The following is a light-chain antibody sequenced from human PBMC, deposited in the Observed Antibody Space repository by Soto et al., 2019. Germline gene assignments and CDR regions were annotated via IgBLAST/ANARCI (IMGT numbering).Light chain of an antibody. J-gene: IGLJ1*01. CDR1: SXDLAIYNY. CDR3: STYTDSSNYV. Sequence: QSALTQPASVSGSPGQSITISCTGTSXDLAIYNYVSWYQQQPGKAPKLMIYQVTNRPSGVSNRFSGSRSGNTASLTISGLQAEDEAEYYGSTYTDSSNYVCGTGTKVTV. V-gene: IGLV2-14*01. CDR2: QVT.